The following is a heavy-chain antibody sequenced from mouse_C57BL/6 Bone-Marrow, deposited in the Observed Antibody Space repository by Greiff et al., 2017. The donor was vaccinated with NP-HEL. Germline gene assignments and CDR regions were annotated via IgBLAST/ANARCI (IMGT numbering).Heavy chain of an antibody. CDR3: ARGGLRFAY. CDR1: GYTFTSYW. V-gene: IGHV1-69*01. D-gene: IGHD2-4*01. Sequence: QVQLKQSGAELVMPGASVKLSCKASGYTFTSYWMHWVKQRPGQGLEWIGEIDPSDSYTNYNQKFKGKSTLTVDKSSSTAYMQLSSLTSEDSAVYYCARGGLRFAYWGQGTLVTVSA. J-gene: IGHJ3*01. CDR2: IDPSDSYT.